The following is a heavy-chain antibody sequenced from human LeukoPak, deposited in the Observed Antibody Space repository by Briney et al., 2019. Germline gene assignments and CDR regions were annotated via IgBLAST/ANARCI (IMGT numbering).Heavy chain of an antibody. CDR3: ARDPWGIVVVPAAIPDDY. Sequence: ASVKVSCKASGGTFSSYTISWVRQAPGQGLEWMGRIIPILGIANYAQKFQGRVTITADKSTSTAYMELSSLRSEDTAVYYCARDPWGIVVVPAAIPDDYWGQGTLVTVSS. D-gene: IGHD2-2*02. V-gene: IGHV1-69*04. J-gene: IGHJ4*02. CDR2: IIPILGIA. CDR1: GGTFSSYT.